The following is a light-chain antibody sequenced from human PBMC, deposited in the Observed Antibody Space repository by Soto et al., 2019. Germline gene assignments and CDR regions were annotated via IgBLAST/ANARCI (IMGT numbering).Light chain of an antibody. CDR3: QQYMSSVT. V-gene: IGKV3-20*01. CDR2: GAS. J-gene: IGKJ1*01. Sequence: EIVLTQSPGSLSLSPGQRATLSCRASQSVDTTFFAWYQKKPGQAPRLLIYGASKRATGIPDRFSGSGSGTDFTLIIRGLEPEDFAVYYCQQYMSSVTFGQGTKVEIK. CDR1: QSVDTTF.